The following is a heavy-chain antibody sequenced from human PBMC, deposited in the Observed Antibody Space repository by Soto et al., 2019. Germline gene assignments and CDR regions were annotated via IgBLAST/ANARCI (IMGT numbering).Heavy chain of an antibody. CDR2: IRSKGHNYAT. V-gene: IGHV3-73*01. D-gene: IGHD3-16*01. Sequence: PGASLKISCAASGFAFSGSAMYWVRQASGKGPEWVGRIRSKGHNYATEYAASVKGRFTISSDDSKNTAYLQMNSLQTEDTAVYYCTRDLFSYDYSGILWFDPWGQGTLVTISS. CDR1: GFAFSGSA. J-gene: IGHJ5*02. CDR3: TRDLFSYDYSGILWFDP.